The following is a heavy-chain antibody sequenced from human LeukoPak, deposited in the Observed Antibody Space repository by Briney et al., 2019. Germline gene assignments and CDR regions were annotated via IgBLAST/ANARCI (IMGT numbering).Heavy chain of an antibody. CDR1: GFTFSSYA. CDR3: ARAPVGATFGYFDY. D-gene: IGHD1-26*01. V-gene: IGHV3-30-3*01. J-gene: IGHJ4*02. Sequence: PGRSLRLSCAASGFTFSSYAMHWVRQAPGKGLEWVAVISYDGSNKYYADSVKGRFTISRDNSKNTLYLQMNSLRAEDTAVYYCARAPVGATFGYFDYWGQGTLVTVSS. CDR2: ISYDGSNK.